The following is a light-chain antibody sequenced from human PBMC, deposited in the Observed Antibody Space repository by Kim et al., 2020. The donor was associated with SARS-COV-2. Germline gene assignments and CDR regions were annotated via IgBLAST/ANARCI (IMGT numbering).Light chain of an antibody. CDR1: LGIASR. V-gene: IGKV1-12*01. CDR3: QQANSFPYT. Sequence: SASLGDSVTITCRASLGIASRLAWYQQKPGRAPRLLIYAANTLQTGVPSRFSGSGSGTDFTLTINRLQPEDFATYYCQQANSFPYTFGRGTKLEI. J-gene: IGKJ2*01. CDR2: AAN.